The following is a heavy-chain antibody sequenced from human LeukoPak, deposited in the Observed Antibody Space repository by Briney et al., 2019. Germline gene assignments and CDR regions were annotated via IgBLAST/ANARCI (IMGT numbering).Heavy chain of an antibody. V-gene: IGHV3-23*01. CDR1: GLTFSDYA. Sequence: GGSLRLSCAASGLTFSDYAMSWFRQAPGKGLEYVAGITSGFTPLYADFVKGRFTVSRDNSKSTFHLQMNSLRAEDTAVYFCAKDYPDSRVADVFLEYWGQGTLVTVSS. CDR3: AKDYPDSRVADVFLEY. CDR2: ITSGFTP. D-gene: IGHD3-3*01. J-gene: IGHJ4*02.